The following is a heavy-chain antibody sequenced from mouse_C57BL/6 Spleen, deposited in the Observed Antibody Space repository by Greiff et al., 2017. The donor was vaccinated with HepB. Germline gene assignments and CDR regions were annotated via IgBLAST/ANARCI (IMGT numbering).Heavy chain of an antibody. Sequence: VQLQQSGAELARPGASVKLSCKASGYTFTSYGISWVKQRTGQGLEWIGEIYPRSGNTYYNEKFKGKATLTADKSSSTAYMELRSLTYEDSAVYFCARAGGAYWGQGALVTVSA. V-gene: IGHV1-81*01. J-gene: IGHJ3*01. CDR3: ARAGGAY. D-gene: IGHD1-1*02. CDR1: GYTFTSYG. CDR2: IYPRSGNT.